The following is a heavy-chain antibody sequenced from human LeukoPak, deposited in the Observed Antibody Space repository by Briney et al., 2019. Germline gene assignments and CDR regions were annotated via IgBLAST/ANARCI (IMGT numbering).Heavy chain of an antibody. D-gene: IGHD2-8*01. CDR3: ARGPTNGQAFDY. Sequence: GGSLRLSCAASGFTFSSYGMHWVRQAPGKGLEWVASIREDGSQKTSVDSVWGRFTISRDNAKNSVYLQMDSLRAEDTAVYYCARGPTNGQAFDYWGQGTLVSVSS. CDR1: GFTFSSYG. CDR2: IREDGSQK. V-gene: IGHV3-7*01. J-gene: IGHJ4*02.